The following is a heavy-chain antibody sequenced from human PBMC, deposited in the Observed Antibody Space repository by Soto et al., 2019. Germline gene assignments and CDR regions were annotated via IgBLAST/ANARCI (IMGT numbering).Heavy chain of an antibody. CDR3: ARGLIDPWAFDI. CDR1: GFTFISYD. V-gene: IGHV3-13*05. J-gene: IGHJ3*02. D-gene: IGHD3-9*01. CDR2: IGTAGDP. Sequence: LSCAASGFTFISYDIHWVRQATGKGLEWVSAIGTAGDPYYPGSVKGRFTISRENAKNSLYLQMNSLRAGGTAVYYCARGLIDPWAFDIWGQGTMVTVSS.